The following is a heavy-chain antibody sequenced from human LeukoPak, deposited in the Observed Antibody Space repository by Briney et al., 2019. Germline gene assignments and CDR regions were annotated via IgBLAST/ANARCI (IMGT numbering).Heavy chain of an antibody. CDR1: GGSISGTNW. CDR3: ARFQGGYTAYDQFAAEP. CDR2: IYHRGTT. J-gene: IGHJ5*02. D-gene: IGHD5-12*01. Sequence: SETLSLTCAVSGGSISGTNWWSWVRQPPGKGLEWLGDIYHRGTTNYNPSLKSRVTISVDKSKNQFSLKLSSVTAADTAVYYCARFQGGYTAYDQFAAEPWGQGILVTVSS. V-gene: IGHV4-4*02.